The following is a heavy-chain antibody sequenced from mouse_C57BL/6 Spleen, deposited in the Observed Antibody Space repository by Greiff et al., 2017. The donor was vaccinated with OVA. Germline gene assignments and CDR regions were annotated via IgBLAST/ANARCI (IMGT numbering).Heavy chain of an antibody. D-gene: IGHD2-1*01. Sequence: DVQLQESGAELVRPGASVKLSCTASGFNIKDDYMHWVKQRPEQGLEWIGWIDPENGDTEYASKFQGKATITADTSSNTAYLQLSSLTSEDTAVYYCTTSDYGNYGFAYWGQGTLVTVSA. V-gene: IGHV14-4*01. CDR1: GFNIKDDY. CDR3: TTSDYGNYGFAY. J-gene: IGHJ3*01. CDR2: IDPENGDT.